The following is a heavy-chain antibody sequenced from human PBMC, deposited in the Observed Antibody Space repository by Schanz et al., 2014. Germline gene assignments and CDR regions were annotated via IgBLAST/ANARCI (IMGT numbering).Heavy chain of an antibody. CDR2: IKPDGSEK. CDR1: GFTFSIHY. J-gene: IGHJ4*02. V-gene: IGHV3-7*01. D-gene: IGHD3-3*01. Sequence: EVQLVESGGGLVQPGGSLRLSCAASGFTFSIHYMSWVRQAPGKGLEWVAKIKPDGSEKLYVDSVRGRFAVSRDNVKNLLYLEMNSLRIEDTAEYHCAATTILADWGQGTLVAVSS. CDR3: AATTILAD.